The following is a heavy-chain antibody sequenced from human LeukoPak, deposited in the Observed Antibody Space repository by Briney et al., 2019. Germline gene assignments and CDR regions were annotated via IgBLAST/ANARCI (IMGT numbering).Heavy chain of an antibody. CDR1: GGSFSGYY. Sequence: SETLSLTCAVYGGSFSGYYWSWIRQPPGKGLEWIGEINHSGSTNYNPSLKSRVTISVDTSKNQFSLELSSVTAADTAVYYCARGRGTRRENWFDPWGQGTLVTVSS. V-gene: IGHV4-34*01. CDR2: INHSGST. D-gene: IGHD1-7*01. J-gene: IGHJ5*02. CDR3: ARGRGTRRENWFDP.